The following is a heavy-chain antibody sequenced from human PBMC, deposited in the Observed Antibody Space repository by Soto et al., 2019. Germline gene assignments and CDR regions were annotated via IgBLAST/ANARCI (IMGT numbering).Heavy chain of an antibody. J-gene: IGHJ4*02. D-gene: IGHD3-22*01. CDR2: IDYSGRT. V-gene: IGHV4-38-2*02. CDR1: GYVFSSGYY. CDR3: ARDLSTGYDSYYFYY. Sequence: SETLSLTCSVSGYVFSSGYYWGWIRQTPGKGLEWLGSIDYSGRTYYNPSRKSRVSTSVDLSKNQFSLNLRSVTAADTAVYFCARDLSTGYDSYYFYYWGQGTLVTVSS.